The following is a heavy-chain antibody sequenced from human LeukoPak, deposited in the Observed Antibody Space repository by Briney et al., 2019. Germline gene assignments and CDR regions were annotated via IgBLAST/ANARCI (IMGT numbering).Heavy chain of an antibody. V-gene: IGHV3-11*01. CDR1: GFTFSDYY. Sequence: GRSLTLSCAVSGFTFSDYYVSWIRQAPGQGREWVSYISSSGTTIYYADSVKGRFNISRDNAKNSQYLQMNSLRGEDTAVCYCARRGGLNWFDPWGQGTLVTVSS. J-gene: IGHJ5*02. CDR2: ISSSGTTI. CDR3: ARRGGLNWFDP. D-gene: IGHD3-16*01.